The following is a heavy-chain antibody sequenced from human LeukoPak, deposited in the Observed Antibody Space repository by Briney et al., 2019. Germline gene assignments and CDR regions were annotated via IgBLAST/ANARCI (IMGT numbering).Heavy chain of an antibody. Sequence: NPGGSLRLSCAASGFTFSSYSMHWVRQAPGKGLEWVSSISSSSSYIYYADSVKGRFTISRDNAKNSLYLQMNSLRAEDTAVYYCARAERFLEGLLSYFDYWGQGTLVTVSS. D-gene: IGHD3-3*01. CDR3: ARAERFLEGLLSYFDY. CDR1: GFTFSSYS. V-gene: IGHV3-21*01. J-gene: IGHJ4*02. CDR2: ISSSSSYI.